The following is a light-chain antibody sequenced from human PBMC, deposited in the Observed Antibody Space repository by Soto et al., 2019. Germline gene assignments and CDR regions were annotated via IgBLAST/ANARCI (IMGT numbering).Light chain of an antibody. V-gene: IGLV2-14*01. J-gene: IGLJ1*01. CDR3: SAHRSGTTDYV. Sequence: GVSTRFSGSRFGNTASLTISGLQAEDEADYYCSAHRSGTTDYVFGSGTKLTVL.